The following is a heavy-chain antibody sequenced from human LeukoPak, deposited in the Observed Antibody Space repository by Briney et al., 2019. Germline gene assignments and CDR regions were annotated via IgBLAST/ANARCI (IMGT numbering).Heavy chain of an antibody. CDR1: GFTFSSYA. Sequence: GGSLRLSCAASGFTFSSYAMSWVRQAPGKGLEWVSGISVGGDSTYYADSVKGRFTISRDNSKNTLYLQMNSLRAEDTAVYYCAKASLIVVLTLTPFDYWGQGTLVTVSS. CDR3: AKASLIVVLTLTPFDY. CDR2: ISVGGDST. D-gene: IGHD3-22*01. V-gene: IGHV3-23*01. J-gene: IGHJ4*02.